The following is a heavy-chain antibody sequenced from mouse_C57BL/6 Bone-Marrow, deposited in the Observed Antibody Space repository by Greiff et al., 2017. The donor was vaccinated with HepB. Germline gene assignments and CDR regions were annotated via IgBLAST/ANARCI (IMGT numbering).Heavy chain of an antibody. CDR2: IYPGSGST. J-gene: IGHJ2*01. CDR3: ARGGFYGCGGGDY. D-gene: IGHD2-2*01. CDR1: GYTFTSYC. Sequence: QVQLKQPGAELVKPGASVKMSCKASGYTFTSYCITWVKQRPGQGLEWIGDIYPGSGSTNYNEKFKSKATLTVDTSSSTAYMQLSSLTSEDSAVYYCARGGFYGCGGGDYWGQGTTLTVSA. V-gene: IGHV1-55*01.